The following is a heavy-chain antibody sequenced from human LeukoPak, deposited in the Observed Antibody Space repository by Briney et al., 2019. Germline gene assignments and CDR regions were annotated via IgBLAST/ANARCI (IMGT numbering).Heavy chain of an antibody. CDR2: FDPEDGET. Sequence: ASVKVSCKVSGYTLTELSMHWVRQAPGKGLEWMGGFDPEDGETIYAQKFQGRVTMTEDTSTDTAYMELSSLRSEDTAVYYCATSSWELQGFDYWGQGTLVTVSS. J-gene: IGHJ4*02. CDR1: GYTLTELS. V-gene: IGHV1-24*01. D-gene: IGHD1-26*01. CDR3: ATSSWELQGFDY.